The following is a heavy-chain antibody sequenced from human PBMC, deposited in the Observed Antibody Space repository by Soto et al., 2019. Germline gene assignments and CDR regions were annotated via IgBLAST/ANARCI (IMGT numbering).Heavy chain of an antibody. CDR2: IYPGDSDT. J-gene: IGHJ4*02. CDR3: ARLGVNYDFWSGYPLDY. V-gene: IGHV5-51*01. D-gene: IGHD3-3*01. CDR1: GYRFTNYW. Sequence: GESLKISCKGSGYRFTNYWIGWVRQMPGKGLEWMGIIYPGDSDTRYSPSFQGQVSISADKSISTAYLQWSSLKASDTAMYYCARLGVNYDFWSGYPLDYWGQGTLVTVS.